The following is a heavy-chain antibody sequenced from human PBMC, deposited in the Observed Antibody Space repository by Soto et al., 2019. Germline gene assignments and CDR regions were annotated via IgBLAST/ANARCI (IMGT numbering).Heavy chain of an antibody. Sequence: EVQLVESGGGLVQPGGSLKLSCAASGFTFSGSAMHWVRQASGKGLEWVGRIRSKANSYATAYAASVKGRFTISRDDSKNTAYLQMNSLNADDTAVYYCTTKFDYWGQGTLVIVSS. CDR1: GFTFSGSA. D-gene: IGHD2-8*01. CDR3: TTKFDY. CDR2: IRSKANSYAT. J-gene: IGHJ4*02. V-gene: IGHV3-73*02.